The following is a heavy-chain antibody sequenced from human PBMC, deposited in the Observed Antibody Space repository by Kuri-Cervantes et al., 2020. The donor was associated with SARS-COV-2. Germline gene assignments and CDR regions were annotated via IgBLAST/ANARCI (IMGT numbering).Heavy chain of an antibody. J-gene: IGHJ6*03. V-gene: IGHV3-23*01. D-gene: IGHD2-15*01. CDR1: GFTFSSSP. CDR3: ARLVVAATHYYMDV. Sequence: ETLSLTCEASGFTFSSSPMTWVRQAPGKGLEWVSTISSSGTTFYAESVKGRFTVSRDNSKNTLFLQMNSLRAEDTAVYYCARLVVAATHYYMDVWGKGTTVTVSS. CDR2: ISSSGTT.